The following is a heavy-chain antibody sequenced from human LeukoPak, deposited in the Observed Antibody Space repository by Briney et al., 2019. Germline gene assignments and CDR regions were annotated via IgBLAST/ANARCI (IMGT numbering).Heavy chain of an antibody. CDR2: ISAYNGNT. V-gene: IGHV1-18*01. CDR3: ASPSYSSSWYPYGAFDI. Sequence: ASVKVSCKASGYTFTSYGISWVRQAPGQGLEWMGWISAYNGNTNYAQKLQGRVTMTTDTSTSTAYMELRSLRSDDTAVYYCASPSYSSSWYPYGAFDIWGQGTMVTVSS. D-gene: IGHD6-13*01. J-gene: IGHJ3*02. CDR1: GYTFTSYG.